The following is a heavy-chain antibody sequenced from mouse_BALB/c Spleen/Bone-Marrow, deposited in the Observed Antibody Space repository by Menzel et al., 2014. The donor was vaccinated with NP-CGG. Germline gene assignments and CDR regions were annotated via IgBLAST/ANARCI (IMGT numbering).Heavy chain of an antibody. V-gene: IGHV1S81*02. CDR1: GFTFTSYW. CDR3: ARDGNYRYAMDY. Sequence: QVQLQQPGAELVKPGASVKLSCMASGFTFTSYWIHWVKQRPGQGPERIGEINPSNGRTNYNKKFKSKATLTEDKSSSTAYMQLSSLTSEDSAVYYCARDGNYRYAMDYWGQGTSVTVSS. CDR2: INPSNGRT. J-gene: IGHJ4*01. D-gene: IGHD2-1*01.